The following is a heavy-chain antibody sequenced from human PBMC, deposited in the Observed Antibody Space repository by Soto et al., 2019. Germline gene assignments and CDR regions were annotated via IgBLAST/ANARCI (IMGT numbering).Heavy chain of an antibody. CDR1: GGSISSSSYY. Sequence: QLQLQESGPGLVKPSETLSLTCTVSGGSISSSSYYWGWIRQPPGKGLEWIGSIYYSGSTYYNPSLKSRVTISVDTSKNPFSLKLSSVTAADTAVYYCARRAARPSPPHLPLSYMDVWGKGTTVTVSS. D-gene: IGHD6-6*01. J-gene: IGHJ6*03. CDR3: ARRAARPSPPHLPLSYMDV. V-gene: IGHV4-39*01. CDR2: IYYSGST.